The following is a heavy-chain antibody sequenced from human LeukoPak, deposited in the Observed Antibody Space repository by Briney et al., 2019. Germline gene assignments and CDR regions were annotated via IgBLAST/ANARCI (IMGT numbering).Heavy chain of an antibody. CDR3: AKDYDFWSGYPNWFDP. V-gene: IGHV3-23*01. Sequence: GSLRLSCAASGFTFSSYAMSWVRQAPGKGMEWVSAISGSGGSTYYADSVKGRFTISRDNSKNTLYLQMNSLRAEDTAVYYCAKDYDFWSGYPNWFDPWGQGTLVTVSS. CDR1: GFTFSSYA. D-gene: IGHD3-3*01. J-gene: IGHJ5*02. CDR2: ISGSGGST.